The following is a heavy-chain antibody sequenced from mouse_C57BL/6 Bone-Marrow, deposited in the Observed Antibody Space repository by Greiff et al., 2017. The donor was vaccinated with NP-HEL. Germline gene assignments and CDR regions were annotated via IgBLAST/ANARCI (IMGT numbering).Heavy chain of an antibody. CDR3: VRLRSSGYYFDY. Sequence: EVKLMESGGGLVQPKGSLKLSCAASGFSFNTYAMNWVRQAPGKGLEWVARIRSKSNNYATYYADSVKDRFTISRDDSESMLYLQMNNLKTEDTAMYYCVRLRSSGYYFDYWGQGTTLTVSS. D-gene: IGHD3-1*01. V-gene: IGHV10-1*01. CDR2: IRSKSNNYAT. J-gene: IGHJ2*01. CDR1: GFSFNTYA.